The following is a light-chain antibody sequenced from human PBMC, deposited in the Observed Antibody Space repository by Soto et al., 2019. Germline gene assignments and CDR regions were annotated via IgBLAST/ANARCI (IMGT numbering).Light chain of an antibody. CDR1: NSDVGSHNF. CDR2: MNN. Sequence: QSALTQPASVSGSPGQSITISCTGTNSDVGSHNFVSWYQHLPGTAPKLLIYMNNQRPSGVPDRFSGFKSGTSASLAISGLRSEDESDYYCAAWDDSLSGVIFGGGTKVTVL. CDR3: AAWDDSLSGVI. J-gene: IGLJ2*01. V-gene: IGLV1-47*01.